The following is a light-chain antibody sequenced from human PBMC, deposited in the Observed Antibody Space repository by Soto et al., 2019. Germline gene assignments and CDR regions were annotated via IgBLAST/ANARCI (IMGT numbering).Light chain of an antibody. CDR2: GAS. CDR1: QSVSSSY. CDR3: QQYGSSPPWT. V-gene: IGKV3-20*01. Sequence: EIVLPQSPGTLSLSPGERATLSCRASQSVSSSYLAWYQQKPGQAPRLLIYGASSRATGIPDRFSGSGSGTDFTLTISRLEPEDFAVYYGQQYGSSPPWTFGQGTKLESK. J-gene: IGKJ2*02.